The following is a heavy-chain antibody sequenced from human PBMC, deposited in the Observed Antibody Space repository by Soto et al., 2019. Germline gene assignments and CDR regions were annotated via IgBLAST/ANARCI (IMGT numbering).Heavy chain of an antibody. J-gene: IGHJ6*02. CDR1: GFSLNTGGLG. V-gene: IGHV2-5*02. CDR3: VHSRCGGDCLQSYSSHYYYGMDV. D-gene: IGHD2-21*02. CDR2: IYWDNDK. Sequence: QITLKESGPTLVKPTQTLTLTCTFSGFSLNTGGLGVGWIRQPPGKALEWLALIYWDNDKRYSPSLRSRITITKDTSKNHVVLTMTNMDPVDAATYYCVHSRCGGDCLQSYSSHYYYGMDVWGQGTTVTVSS.